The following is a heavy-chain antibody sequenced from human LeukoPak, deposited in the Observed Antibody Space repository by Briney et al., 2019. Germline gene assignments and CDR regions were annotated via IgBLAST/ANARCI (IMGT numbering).Heavy chain of an antibody. V-gene: IGHV3-20*04. J-gene: IGHJ4*02. CDR3: GSNCEKGGGCPYYFDY. Sequence: GDSLRLSCAASGFTLDEYGMSWVRQAPGRGLEWVSGINWNGGSTGYADSVKGRCTISRDNAKNSVYLQMNSLRAEVPALSYWGSNCEKGGGCPYYFDYWGQGTLVTVSS. D-gene: IGHD2-15*01. CDR2: INWNGGST. CDR1: GFTLDEYG.